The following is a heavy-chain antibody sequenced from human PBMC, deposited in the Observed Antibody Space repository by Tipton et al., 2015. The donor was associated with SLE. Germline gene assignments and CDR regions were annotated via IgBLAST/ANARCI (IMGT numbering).Heavy chain of an antibody. Sequence: SLRLSCAASGFTFSSYAMSWVRQAPGKGLEWVSAISGSGGSTYYADSVKGRFTISRDNSKNTLYLQMNSLRAEDTAVYYCAKAVYYDFWSGAYWGQGTLVTVSS. V-gene: IGHV3-23*01. CDR1: GFTFSSYA. CDR2: ISGSGGST. CDR3: AKAVYYDFWSGAY. D-gene: IGHD3-3*01. J-gene: IGHJ4*02.